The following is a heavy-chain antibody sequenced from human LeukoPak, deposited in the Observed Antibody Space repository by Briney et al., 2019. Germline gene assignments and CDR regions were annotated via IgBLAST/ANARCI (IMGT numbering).Heavy chain of an antibody. V-gene: IGHV3-11*06. CDR1: GFTFSDYY. Sequence: GGSLRLSCAASGFTFSDYYMSWIRQAPGKGLEWVSYISGSSKYVNYADSVKGRFTISRDNAKNSLYLQMNSLRAEDTAVYYCARGNRPPDYWGQGTLVTVSS. CDR3: ARGNRPPDY. J-gene: IGHJ4*02. CDR2: ISGSSKYV.